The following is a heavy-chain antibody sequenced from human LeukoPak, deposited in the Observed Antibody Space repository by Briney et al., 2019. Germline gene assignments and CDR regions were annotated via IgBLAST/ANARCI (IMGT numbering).Heavy chain of an antibody. CDR1: GGSFSGYY. V-gene: IGHV4-34*01. D-gene: IGHD2-2*02. Sequence: SETLSLTCAVYGGSFSGYYWSWIRQPPGKGLEWIGEINHSGSTNYNPSLKSRVTISVDTSKNQFSLKLSSVTAADTAVYYCASLYPGRDCWGQGTLVTVSS. CDR3: ASLYPGRDC. CDR2: INHSGST. J-gene: IGHJ4*02.